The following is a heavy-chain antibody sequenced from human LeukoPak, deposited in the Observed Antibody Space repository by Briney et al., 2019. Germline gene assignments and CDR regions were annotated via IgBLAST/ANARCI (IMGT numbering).Heavy chain of an antibody. CDR3: ARGRGQLARRGYFDY. CDR1: GYSFIDYY. CDR2: INPNSGGT. V-gene: IGHV1-2*02. Sequence: GASVKVSCKASGYSFIDYYIHWVRQAPGQGLEWMGWINPNSGGTNYAQKFQGRVTMTRDTSISTAYMELSRLRSDDTAVYYCARGRGQLARRGYFDYWGQGTLVTVSS. D-gene: IGHD6-6*01. J-gene: IGHJ4*02.